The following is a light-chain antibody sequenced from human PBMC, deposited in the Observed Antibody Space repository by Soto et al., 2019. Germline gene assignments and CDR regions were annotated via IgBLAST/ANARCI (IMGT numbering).Light chain of an antibody. CDR2: EVS. CDR1: SSDVGGYNS. Sequence: QSVLTQPASVSGSPGQSITISCTGTSSDVGGYNSVSWYQQHPGKAPKLMIYEVSNRPSGVSNRFSGSKSGNTASLTISGLQADDDDDYYCSSSTTSSTLLYVFGTGTKLTVL. J-gene: IGLJ1*01. CDR3: SSSTTSSTLLYV. V-gene: IGLV2-14*01.